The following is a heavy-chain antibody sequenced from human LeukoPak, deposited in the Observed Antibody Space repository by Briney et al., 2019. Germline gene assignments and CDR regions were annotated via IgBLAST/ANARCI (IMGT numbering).Heavy chain of an antibody. D-gene: IGHD3-22*01. J-gene: IGHJ6*03. CDR2: IRSKANSYAT. CDR3: ARVSVVTDYYYYYMDV. V-gene: IGHV3-73*01. CDR1: GFTFSGSA. Sequence: GGSLRLSCAASGFTFSGSAMHWVRQASGKGLEWVGRIRSKANSYATAYAASVKGRFTISRDDSKNTAYLQMNSLKTEDTAVYYCARVSVVTDYYYYYMDVWGKGATVTISS.